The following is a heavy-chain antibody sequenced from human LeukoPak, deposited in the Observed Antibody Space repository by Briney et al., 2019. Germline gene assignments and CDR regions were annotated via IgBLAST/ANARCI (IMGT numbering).Heavy chain of an antibody. CDR1: GGSISNFY. V-gene: IGHV4-59*08. CDR2: IYYIGTT. Sequence: SETLSLTCAVSGGSISNFYWSWIRQPPGKALEWIGYIYYIGTTNYNPSLKSRVTISVDTSKNQFSLKLRSVTAADTAVYFCARNYGSSWSDAFDIWGQGTMVTVSS. J-gene: IGHJ3*02. D-gene: IGHD6-13*01. CDR3: ARNYGSSWSDAFDI.